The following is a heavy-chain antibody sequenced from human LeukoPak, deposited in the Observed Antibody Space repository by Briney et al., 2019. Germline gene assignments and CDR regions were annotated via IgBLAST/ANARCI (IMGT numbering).Heavy chain of an antibody. D-gene: IGHD3-9*01. Sequence: GGSLRLSCAASGFTFSSYEMNWVRQAPGKGLEWVSYISDSGSTRYYADSVKGRFTISRDNAENSLFLQMNSLRAEDTALYYCARVGRALHDILTGHYRDHWGQGTLVTVSS. V-gene: IGHV3-48*03. CDR3: ARVGRALHDILTGHYRDH. CDR2: ISDSGSTR. J-gene: IGHJ4*02. CDR1: GFTFSSYE.